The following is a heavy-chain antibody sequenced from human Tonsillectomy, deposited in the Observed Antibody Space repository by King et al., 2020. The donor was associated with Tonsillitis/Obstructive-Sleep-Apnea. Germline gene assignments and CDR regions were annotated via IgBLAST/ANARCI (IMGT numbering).Heavy chain of an antibody. D-gene: IGHD1-26*01. J-gene: IGHJ4*01. V-gene: IGHV3-33*01. Sequence: VQLVESGGDXVQXXXXXRXSXAXSGXTXXIXGMXWVRQAPGXXXEWXAXIWYDXXXEYYADTVKGGFTISRDNSKGTLYLQXNSLRVEDTAVYFCARDPTRGGSYYSDYWGXGTLVTXSX. CDR1: GXTXXIXG. CDR2: IWYDXXXE. CDR3: ARDPTRGGSYYSDY.